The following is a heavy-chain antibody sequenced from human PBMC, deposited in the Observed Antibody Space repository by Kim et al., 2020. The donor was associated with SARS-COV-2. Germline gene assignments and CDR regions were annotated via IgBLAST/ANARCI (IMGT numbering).Heavy chain of an antibody. J-gene: IGHJ4*02. CDR1: GYTFKTYG. CDR3: GRGNLYFDN. CDR2: ISNFNGDT. Sequence: SLQVSCKTYGYTFKTYGIYCILYSLFLFFEWIGWISNFNGDTTFAQKFLGRGAMTTDASTPTVSMELSGLTSDDTAVYYCGRGNLYFDNWGQGTLVTVSP. V-gene: IGHV1-18*01.